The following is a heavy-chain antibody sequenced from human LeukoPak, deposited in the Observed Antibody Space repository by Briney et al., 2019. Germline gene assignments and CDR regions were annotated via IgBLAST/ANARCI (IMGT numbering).Heavy chain of an antibody. J-gene: IGHJ4*02. Sequence: PGGSLRLSCAASGFTVSSNYMSWVRQDPGKGLERVSYISSSGSTIYYADSVKGRFTISRVNAKNSLYLQMNSLRAEDTAVYYCARVEKRVYYDSSGNTLDYWGQGTLVTVSS. CDR1: GFTVSSNY. CDR2: ISSSGSTI. V-gene: IGHV3-11*01. CDR3: ARVEKRVYYDSSGNTLDY. D-gene: IGHD3-22*01.